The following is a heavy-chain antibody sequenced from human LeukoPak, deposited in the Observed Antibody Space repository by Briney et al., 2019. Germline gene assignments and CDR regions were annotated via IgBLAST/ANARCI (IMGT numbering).Heavy chain of an antibody. CDR2: ITYVGSNT. D-gene: IGHD3-3*01. CDR3: ARDLSWRYTFDH. Sequence: GGSLRLSCAVSGFPFISYPMHWVRQAPGKGLEWVAVITYVGSNTYYAGSVKERFTISRDKSENTLYLQMNSLRPEDTAVYYCARDLSWRYTFDHWGQGTLVTVSS. J-gene: IGHJ4*02. V-gene: IGHV3-30-3*01. CDR1: GFPFISYP.